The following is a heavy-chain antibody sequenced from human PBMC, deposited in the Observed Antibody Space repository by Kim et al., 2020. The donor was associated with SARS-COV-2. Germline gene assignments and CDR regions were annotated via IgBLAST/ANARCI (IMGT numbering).Heavy chain of an antibody. CDR3: ARAVAGRIDAFDL. J-gene: IGHJ3*01. V-gene: IGHV3-7*04. Sequence: YVESMKGRFTISRDNAHNSLYLHVTGLRADDTAIYYCARAVAGRIDAFDLWGQGTMVTVSS. D-gene: IGHD6-19*01.